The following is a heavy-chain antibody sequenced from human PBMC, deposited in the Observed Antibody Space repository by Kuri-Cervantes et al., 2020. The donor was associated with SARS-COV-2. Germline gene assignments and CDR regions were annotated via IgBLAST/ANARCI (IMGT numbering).Heavy chain of an antibody. J-gene: IGHJ4*02. V-gene: IGHV3-30*02. CDR2: VRRDGSNY. CDR3: AKVETANPDY. CDR1: GFTFSSYA. Sequence: GSLRLSCAASGFTFSSYAMSWVRQAPGKGLEWVGFVRRDGSNYYYADSVKGRFTISRDNSKNSLYLEMNSLRPEDTAVYYCAKVETANPDYWGQGTLVTVSS. D-gene: IGHD3-3*01.